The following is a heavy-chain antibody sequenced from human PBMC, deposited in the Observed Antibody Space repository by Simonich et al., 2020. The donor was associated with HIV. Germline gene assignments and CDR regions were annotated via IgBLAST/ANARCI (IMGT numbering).Heavy chain of an antibody. Sequence: QVQLQQWGAGLLKPSETLSLTCAVYGGSFSGYYWSWIRQPPGKGLEWIGEINHSGSTNYNPSLKSRVTISVDTSKNQFSLKLSSVTAADTAVDYCARLAVVIGAFDIWGQGTMATVSS. D-gene: IGHD3-22*01. J-gene: IGHJ3*02. V-gene: IGHV4-34*01. CDR2: INHSGST. CDR3: ARLAVVIGAFDI. CDR1: GGSFSGYY.